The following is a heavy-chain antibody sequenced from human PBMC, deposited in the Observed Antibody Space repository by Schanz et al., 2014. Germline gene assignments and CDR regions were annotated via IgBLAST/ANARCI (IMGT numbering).Heavy chain of an antibody. V-gene: IGHV3-23*04. CDR2: IGTSGGT. CDR1: GFTFSPYW. D-gene: IGHD6-25*01. Sequence: EVQLVESGGGLVQPGGSLRLSCGSSGFTFSPYWMHWVRQAPGKGLEWVSTIGTSGGTNYAESVKGRFTISRDNSKNTLYLQMNSLRAEDTAVYYCAKVRYSSGWRGDYFDEWGQGTLVTVAS. J-gene: IGHJ4*02. CDR3: AKVRYSSGWRGDYFDE.